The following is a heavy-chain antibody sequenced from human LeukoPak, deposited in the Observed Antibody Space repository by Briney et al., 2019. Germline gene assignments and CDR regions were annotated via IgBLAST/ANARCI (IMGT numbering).Heavy chain of an antibody. D-gene: IGHD6-13*01. J-gene: IGHJ4*02. Sequence: GGSLRLSCAASGFTFINYWMVWVRQAPGKGLLWVSRINSDGSSTTYADSVKGRFTISRDNAKNTVYLQMNSLRAEDTAVYYCARAGAAAGFDYWGQGTLVTVSS. CDR3: ARAGAAAGFDY. CDR1: GFTFINYW. CDR2: INSDGSST. V-gene: IGHV3-74*01.